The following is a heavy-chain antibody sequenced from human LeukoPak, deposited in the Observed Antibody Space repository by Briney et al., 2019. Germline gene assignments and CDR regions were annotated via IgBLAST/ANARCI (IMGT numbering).Heavy chain of an antibody. CDR2: ISAYNGNT. D-gene: IGHD3-3*01. CDR3: ARTGIWSDMEDWFDP. J-gene: IGHJ5*02. CDR1: GYTFTSYG. V-gene: IGHV1-18*04. Sequence: ASVKVSCKASGYTFTSYGISWVRQAPGQGLEWMGWISAYNGNTNHAQKLQGRVTMTTDTSTSTAYMELRSLRSDDTAVYYCARTGIWSDMEDWFDPWGQGTLVTVSS.